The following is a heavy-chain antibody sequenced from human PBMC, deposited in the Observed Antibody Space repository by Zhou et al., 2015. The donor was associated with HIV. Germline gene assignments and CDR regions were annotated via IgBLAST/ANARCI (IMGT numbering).Heavy chain of an antibody. V-gene: IGHV3-9*01. D-gene: IGHD3-9*01. J-gene: IGHJ4*02. CDR3: AKGGILRYFD. CDR1: GFTFDDYA. Sequence: EVQLVESGGGLVQPGRSLRLSCAVSGFTFDDYAMHWVRQPPGKGLEWVSSVSWNSGTKGYADSVKGRFTISRDNAKTSLYLQMDSLRAEDTAIYYCAKGGILRYFDWGQGSLVTVSS. CDR2: VSWNSGTK.